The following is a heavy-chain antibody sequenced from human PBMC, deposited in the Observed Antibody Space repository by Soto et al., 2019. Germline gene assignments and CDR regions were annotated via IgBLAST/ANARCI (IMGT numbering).Heavy chain of an antibody. J-gene: IGHJ5*02. V-gene: IGHV1-18*01. CDR2: ISGYNGNT. D-gene: IGHD2-2*01. CDR3: AGEEGYQWHGGGWFDP. Sequence: QVQLVQSGAEVKKPGASVKVSCKSSGYTFTSYGISWVRQAPGQGLEWMGWISGYNGNTNYAQKLQGRVTMTTATSTSTAYMELRSLRSDDTAVYYCAGEEGYQWHGGGWFDPWGQGTLVTVSS. CDR1: GYTFTSYG.